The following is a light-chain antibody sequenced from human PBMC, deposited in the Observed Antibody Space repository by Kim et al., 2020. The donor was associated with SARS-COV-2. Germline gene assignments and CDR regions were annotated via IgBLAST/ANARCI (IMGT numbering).Light chain of an antibody. CDR1: QGISNY. CDR3: QKYNSAPRT. CDR2: DAS. J-gene: IGKJ1*01. Sequence: DIQMTQSPSSLSASVGDRVTITCRASQGISNYLAWYQQKPGKVPKLLFYDASTLQSGVPYRFSGSGSGTDFTLSISSLQPEDVATYYCQKYNSAPRTFGQGTKVDIK. V-gene: IGKV1-27*01.